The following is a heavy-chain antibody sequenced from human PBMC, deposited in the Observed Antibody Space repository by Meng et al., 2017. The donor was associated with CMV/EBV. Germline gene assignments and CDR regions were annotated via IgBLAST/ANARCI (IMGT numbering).Heavy chain of an antibody. CDR2: IYYSGRT. Sequence: QVQVQGSGPGLVKPSQTLSLTCTVSGGSSSSGDYYWSWIRQPAGKGLEWIGYIYYSGRTYYNPSLKSRVTISVDTSKNQFSLKLSSVTAADTAVYYCARVTSRVAGAFDYWGQGTLVTVSS. CDR3: ARVTSRVAGAFDY. D-gene: IGHD1-14*01. J-gene: IGHJ4*02. V-gene: IGHV4-30-4*08. CDR1: GGSSSSGDYY.